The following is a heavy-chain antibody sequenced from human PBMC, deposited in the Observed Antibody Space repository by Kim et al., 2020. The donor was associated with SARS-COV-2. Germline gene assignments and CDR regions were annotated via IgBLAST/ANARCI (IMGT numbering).Heavy chain of an antibody. CDR2: IYYSGST. V-gene: IGHV4-59*01. CDR1: VGSISSYY. D-gene: IGHD6-13*01. J-gene: IGHJ6*03. CDR3: ARGIAAAGTGYYYMDV. Sequence: SETLSLTCTVSVGSISSYYWSWIRQPPGKGLEWIGYIYYSGSTNYNPSLKSRVTISVDTSKNQFSLKLSSVTAADTAVYYCARGIAAAGTGYYYMDVWGKGTTVTVSS.